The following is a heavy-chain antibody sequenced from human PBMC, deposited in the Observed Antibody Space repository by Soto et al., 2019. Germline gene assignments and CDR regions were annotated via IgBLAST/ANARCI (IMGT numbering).Heavy chain of an antibody. CDR3: ARVITIFGVVIRSYYYYMDV. CDR1: GFTFSDYY. CDR2: ISSSGSTI. Sequence: QVQLVESGGGLVKPGGSLRLSCAASGFTFSDYYMSWIRQAPGKGLEWVSYISSSGSTIYYEDSVKGRFTISRDNAKNSLYLQMNSLRAEDTAVYYCARVITIFGVVIRSYYYYMDVWGKGTTVTVSS. V-gene: IGHV3-11*01. D-gene: IGHD3-3*01. J-gene: IGHJ6*03.